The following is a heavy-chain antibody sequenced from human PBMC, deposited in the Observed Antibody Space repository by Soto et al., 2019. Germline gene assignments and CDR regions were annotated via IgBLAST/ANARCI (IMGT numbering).Heavy chain of an antibody. J-gene: IGHJ4*02. D-gene: IGHD4-17*01. V-gene: IGHV3-23*01. CDR2: IRGDGGQT. Sequence: GGSLRLSCTASGFTFTIYGMGLVRQSPGKGLQWVSTIRGDGGQTHYTDSVKGRFSISRDNPKNTVYLQMDYLRAEDTAMYFCARDVGLDYEDFFAYWDQGTRFTVSS. CDR3: ARDVGLDYEDFFAY. CDR1: GFTFTIYG.